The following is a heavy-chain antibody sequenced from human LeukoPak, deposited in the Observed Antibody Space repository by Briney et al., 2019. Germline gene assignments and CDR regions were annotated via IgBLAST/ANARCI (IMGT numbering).Heavy chain of an antibody. J-gene: IGHJ4*02. V-gene: IGHV3-7*01. CDR1: GFTFKKHW. D-gene: IGHD7-27*01. Sequence: GGSLRLSCEASGFTFKKHWMSWVRQAVGKGLECVAKIKEDGSEKHYVDSVQGRFTISRDNARNSLYLRMNSLRADDTAVYYCARDYTGGWNDYWGQGTLVTVSS. CDR2: IKEDGSEK. CDR3: ARDYTGGWNDY.